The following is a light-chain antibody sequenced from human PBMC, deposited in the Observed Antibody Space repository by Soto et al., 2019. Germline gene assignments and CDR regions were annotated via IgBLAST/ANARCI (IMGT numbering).Light chain of an antibody. CDR3: HQYNHWPGYT. J-gene: IGKJ2*01. CDR2: GAF. V-gene: IGKV3-15*01. CDR1: QSVSSN. Sequence: EVVMTQSPATLSVSPGERATLSCRASQSVSSNLAWYQQKPGQAPRLLISGAFNRATGVPARFSASGSGTEFTLTISSLQSEDFAVYYCHQYNHWPGYTFGQGTKLEIK.